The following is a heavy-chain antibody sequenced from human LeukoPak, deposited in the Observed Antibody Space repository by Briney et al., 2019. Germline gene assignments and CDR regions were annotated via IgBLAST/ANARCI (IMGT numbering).Heavy chain of an antibody. Sequence: GASVKVSCKASGYTFTNYDVTWVRQAPGQGLEWMGWISAYNGNTNYAQKLQGRVTMTTDTSTSTAYMELSSLRSEDTAVYYCARDAGTGYYYGSGSYYYWGQGTLVTVSS. CDR3: ARDAGTGYYYGSGSYYY. CDR2: ISAYNGNT. D-gene: IGHD3-10*01. CDR1: GYTFTNYD. V-gene: IGHV1-18*01. J-gene: IGHJ4*02.